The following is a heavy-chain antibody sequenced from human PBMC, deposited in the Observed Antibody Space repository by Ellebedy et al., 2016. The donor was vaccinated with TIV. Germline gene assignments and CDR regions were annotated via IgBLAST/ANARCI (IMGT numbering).Heavy chain of an antibody. CDR2: IKQDGSEK. CDR3: AKMPDFDY. V-gene: IGHV3-7*03. Sequence: GGSLRLSCAPSGFTFSNYWMSWVRQAPGEGLEWVANIKQDGSEKYYVDSVKGRFTISRDNAKNSLYLQMNSLRVEDTAVYYCAKMPDFDYWGQGTLVTVSS. J-gene: IGHJ4*02. CDR1: GFTFSNYW. D-gene: IGHD2-2*01.